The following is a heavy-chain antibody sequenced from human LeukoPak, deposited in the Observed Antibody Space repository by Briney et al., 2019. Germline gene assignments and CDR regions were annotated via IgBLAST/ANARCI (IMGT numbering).Heavy chain of an antibody. V-gene: IGHV3-30-3*01. CDR1: GFIFSSYA. D-gene: IGHD6-19*01. Sequence: GGSLRLSCAASGFIFSSYAMHWVRQAPGKGLEWVALISYDGDNKYYADSVKGRFTISRDNSKNTLYLQMNSLRAEDTAVYYCANGPSSYAEGAFDIWGQGTMVTVSS. J-gene: IGHJ3*02. CDR3: ANGPSSYAEGAFDI. CDR2: ISYDGDNK.